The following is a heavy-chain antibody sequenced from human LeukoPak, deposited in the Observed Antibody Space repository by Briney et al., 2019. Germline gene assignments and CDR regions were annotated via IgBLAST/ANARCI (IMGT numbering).Heavy chain of an antibody. CDR3: ARDYGYCSGGSCPPGY. V-gene: IGHV1-69*13. CDR2: IIPIFGTA. Sequence: SVKVSCKASGGTFSSYAISWVRQAPGQGLEWMRGIIPIFGTANYAQKFQGRVTITADESTSTAYMELSSLRSEDTAVYYCARDYGYCSGGSCPPGYWGQGTLVTVSS. CDR1: GGTFSSYA. D-gene: IGHD2-15*01. J-gene: IGHJ4*02.